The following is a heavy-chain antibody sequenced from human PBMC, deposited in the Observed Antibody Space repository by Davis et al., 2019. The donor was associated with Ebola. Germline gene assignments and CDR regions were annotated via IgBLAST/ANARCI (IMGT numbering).Heavy chain of an antibody. CDR1: GGSVSSGSYY. D-gene: IGHD3-16*02. Sequence: SGTLSLTCTVSGGSVSSGSYYWSWIRQPPGKGLEWIGYIYYSRSTHYNPSPKSRVTISVETSKNQFSLKLSSVTAADTAVYYCARARARLRLEELSLFGAFDIWGQGTMVTVSS. CDR3: ARARARLRLEELSLFGAFDI. CDR2: IYYSRST. J-gene: IGHJ3*02. V-gene: IGHV4-61*01.